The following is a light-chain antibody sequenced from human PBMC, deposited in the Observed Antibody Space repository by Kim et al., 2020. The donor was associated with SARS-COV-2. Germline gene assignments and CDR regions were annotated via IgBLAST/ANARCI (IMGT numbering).Light chain of an antibody. CDR2: AAS. V-gene: IGKV1-27*01. Sequence: ASVGDRVTITCRASQRISNYLAWYQQKPGKVPMLLIYAASTLQSGVPSRFSGSGSGTDFTLTISSLQPEDVATYYCQKYNSAPRTFGQGTKVDIK. CDR1: QRISNY. J-gene: IGKJ1*01. CDR3: QKYNSAPRT.